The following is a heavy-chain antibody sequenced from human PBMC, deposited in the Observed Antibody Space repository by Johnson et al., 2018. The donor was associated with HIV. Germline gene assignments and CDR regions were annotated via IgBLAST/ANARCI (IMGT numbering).Heavy chain of an antibody. CDR2: INEDGREK. CDR1: GFSFNNYW. J-gene: IGHJ3*01. D-gene: IGHD1-26*01. Sequence: VESGGGLVQPGGSLRLSCGASGFSFNNYWMSWVRQAPGKGLEWVANINEDGREKHYVDSVKGRFTIARDNGKNSLSLQMNTLRAEDTAGYFCARGREDFWGQGTMVTVSS. V-gene: IGHV3-7*01. CDR3: ARGREDF.